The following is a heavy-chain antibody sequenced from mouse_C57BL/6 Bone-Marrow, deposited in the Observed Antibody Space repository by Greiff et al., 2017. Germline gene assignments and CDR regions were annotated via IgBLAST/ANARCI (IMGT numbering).Heavy chain of an antibody. CDR3: ARNYYGSSSWFAY. V-gene: IGHV1-81*01. J-gene: IGHJ3*01. CDR1: GYTFTSYG. CDR2: IYPRSGNT. Sequence: QVQLQQSGAELARPGASVKLSCKASGYTFTSYGISWVKQRTGQGLEWIGEIYPRSGNTYYNEKFKGKATLTTDKSSSTAYMELRSLTSEDSAVYFCARNYYGSSSWFAYWGQGTLVTVSA. D-gene: IGHD1-1*01.